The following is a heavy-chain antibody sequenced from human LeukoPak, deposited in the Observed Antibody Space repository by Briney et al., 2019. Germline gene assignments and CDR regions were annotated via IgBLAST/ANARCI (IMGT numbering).Heavy chain of an antibody. D-gene: IGHD2-21*01. CDR2: IYTSGST. Sequence: SQTLSLTCTVSGGSISSGSYYWSWIRQPAGKGLEWIGRIYTSGSTNYNPSLKSRVTISVDTSKDQFSLKLSSVTAADTAVYYCASSLASTEYYFDYWGQGTLVTVSS. CDR1: GGSISSGSYY. J-gene: IGHJ4*02. CDR3: ASSLASTEYYFDY. V-gene: IGHV4-61*02.